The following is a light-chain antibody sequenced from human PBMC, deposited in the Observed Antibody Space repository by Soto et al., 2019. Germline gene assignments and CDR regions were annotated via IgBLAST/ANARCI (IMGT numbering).Light chain of an antibody. Sequence: EIVMTQSPATLSVSPGERATLSCRASQSVSHNLAWYQQKPGQAPRLLIYGASTRATGIPARFSGSGSGTEFTLTISSLQSEDFAVYSCQQYNNWPLSTFGPGTTVDIK. CDR3: QQYNNWPLST. J-gene: IGKJ3*01. V-gene: IGKV3-15*01. CDR2: GAS. CDR1: QSVSHN.